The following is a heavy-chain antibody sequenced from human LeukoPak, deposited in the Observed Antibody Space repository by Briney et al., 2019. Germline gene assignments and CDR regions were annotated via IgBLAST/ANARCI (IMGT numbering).Heavy chain of an antibody. CDR3: ARVTYYYASGSLAVYYFDY. D-gene: IGHD3-10*01. J-gene: IGHJ4*02. V-gene: IGHV3-30*02. CDR1: GFTFSSYG. Sequence: PGGSLRLSCAASGFTFSSYGMHWVRQAPGKGLEWVAFIRYGGSNKYYADSVKGRFTISRDNSKNTLYLQMNSLRAEDTAVYYCARVTYYYASGSLAVYYFDYWGQGTLVTVSS. CDR2: IRYGGSNK.